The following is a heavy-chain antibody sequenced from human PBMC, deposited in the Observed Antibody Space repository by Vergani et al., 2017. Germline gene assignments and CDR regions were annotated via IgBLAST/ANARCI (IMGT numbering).Heavy chain of an antibody. Sequence: QVQLVQSGAEVKKPGSSVKVSCKASGGTFSSYAISWVRQAPGQGLEWVGGIIPIFGIANYAQKFQGRVTITADKSTSTAYMELSSLRSEDTAVYYCARDSAGTTGNAFDIWGQGTMVTVSS. CDR1: GGTFSSYA. J-gene: IGHJ3*02. D-gene: IGHD1-7*01. V-gene: IGHV1-69*17. CDR2: IIPIFGIA. CDR3: ARDSAGTTGNAFDI.